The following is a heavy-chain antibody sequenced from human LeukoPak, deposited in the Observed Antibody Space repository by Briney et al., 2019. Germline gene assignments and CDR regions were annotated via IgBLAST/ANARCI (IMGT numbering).Heavy chain of an antibody. J-gene: IGHJ4*02. V-gene: IGHV3-30*02. Sequence: GGSLRLSCAASGFTFSSYNMNWVRQAPGKGLEWVAFIRYDGSNKYYADSVKGRFTISRDNSKNTLYLQMNSLRAEDTAVYYCAKDRSSSSWYGVLSYWGQGTLVTVSS. CDR2: IRYDGSNK. CDR3: AKDRSSSSWYGVLSY. D-gene: IGHD6-13*01. CDR1: GFTFSSYN.